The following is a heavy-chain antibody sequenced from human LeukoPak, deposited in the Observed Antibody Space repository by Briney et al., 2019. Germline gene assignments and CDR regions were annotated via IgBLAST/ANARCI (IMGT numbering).Heavy chain of an antibody. Sequence: SETLSLTCTVSGGSISSGSYYWSWIRQPAGKGLEWIGRIYTSGSTNYNPSLKSRVTISVDTSKNQFSLKLSSVTAADTAVYYCAGGSGWLDYWGQGTLLTVSS. J-gene: IGHJ4*02. D-gene: IGHD6-19*01. CDR1: GGSISSGSYY. V-gene: IGHV4-61*02. CDR3: AGGSGWLDY. CDR2: IYTSGST.